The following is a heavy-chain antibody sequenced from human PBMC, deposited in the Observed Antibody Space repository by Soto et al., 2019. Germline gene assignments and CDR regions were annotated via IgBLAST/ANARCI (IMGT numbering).Heavy chain of an antibody. CDR2: INPNSGGT. D-gene: IGHD3-10*01. CDR3: ARDPDYYGSGSRKESNWFDP. CDR1: GYTFTGYY. V-gene: IGHV1-2*02. J-gene: IGHJ5*02. Sequence: ASVKVSCKASGYTFTGYYMHWVRQAPGQGLEWMGWINPNSGGTNYAQKFQGRVTMTRDTSISTAYMELSGLRSDDTAVYYCARDPDYYGSGSRKESNWFDPWGQGTLVTVSS.